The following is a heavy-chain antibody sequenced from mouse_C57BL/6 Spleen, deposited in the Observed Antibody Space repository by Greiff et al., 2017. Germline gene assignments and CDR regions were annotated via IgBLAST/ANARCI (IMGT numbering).Heavy chain of an antibody. V-gene: IGHV1-69*01. D-gene: IGHD4-1*01. J-gene: IGHJ4*01. CDR3: ARLGQGYYAMDY. CDR1: GYTFTSYW. CDR2: IDPSDSYT. Sequence: QVQLQQPGAELVMPGASVKLSCKASGYTFTSYWMHWVKQRPGQGLEWIGEIDPSDSYTNYNQKFKGKSTLTVDKSSNTAYMQLSSLTSEDSAVYYCARLGQGYYAMDYWGQGTSGTVSS.